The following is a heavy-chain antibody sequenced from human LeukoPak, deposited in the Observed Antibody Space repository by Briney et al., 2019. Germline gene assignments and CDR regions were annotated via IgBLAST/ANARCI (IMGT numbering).Heavy chain of an antibody. CDR3: AKDVGDDYGDWYWFDP. V-gene: IGHV3-23*01. CDR2: ISGSGGST. D-gene: IGHD4-17*01. J-gene: IGHJ5*02. Sequence: GGSLRLSCAASGFTFSSYAMSWVRQAPGKGLEWVSAISGSGGSTYYADSVKGRFTISRDNSKNTLYLQMNSLRAEDTAVYYCAKDVGDDYGDWYWFDPWGQGTLVTVSS. CDR1: GFTFSSYA.